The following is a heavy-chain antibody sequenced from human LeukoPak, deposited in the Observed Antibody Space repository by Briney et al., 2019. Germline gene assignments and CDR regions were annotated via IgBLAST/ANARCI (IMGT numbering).Heavy chain of an antibody. V-gene: IGHV4-31*03. CDR2: IYYSGST. CDR1: GGSISSGGYY. J-gene: IGHJ5*02. D-gene: IGHD6-13*01. Sequence: SETLSLTCTVSGGSISSGGYYWSWIRQHPGKGLEWIGCIYYSGSTYYNPSLKSRVTISVDTPKNQFSLKLSSVTAADTAVYYCARGRSGVPAVTYNWFDPWGQGTLVTVSS. CDR3: ARGRSGVPAVTYNWFDP.